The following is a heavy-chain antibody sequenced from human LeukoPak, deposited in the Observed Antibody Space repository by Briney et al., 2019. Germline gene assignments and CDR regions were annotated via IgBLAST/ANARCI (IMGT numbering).Heavy chain of an antibody. D-gene: IGHD3-16*01. CDR3: ARAVRGFDGGFDY. V-gene: IGHV3-21*01. CDR2: ISSSSSYI. CDR1: GFTFSSYG. Sequence: PGGSLRLSCAASGFTFSSYGMHWVRQAPGKGLEWVSSISSSSSYIYYADSVKGRFTISRDNAKNSLYLQMNSLRAEDTAVYYCARAVRGFDGGFDYWGQGTLVTVSS. J-gene: IGHJ4*02.